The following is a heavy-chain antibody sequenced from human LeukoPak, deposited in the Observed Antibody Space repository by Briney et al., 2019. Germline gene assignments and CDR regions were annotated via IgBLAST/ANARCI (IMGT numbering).Heavy chain of an antibody. CDR2: IYYSGST. Sequence: LRLSCAASGFTFSSFTMTWVRQHPGKGLEWIGYIYYSGSTYYNPSLKSRVTISVDTSKNQFSLKLSSVTAADTAVYYCARENYYDSSGYYSYDYWGQGTLVTVSS. CDR3: ARENYYDSSGYYSYDY. CDR1: GFTFSSFT. J-gene: IGHJ4*02. D-gene: IGHD3-22*01. V-gene: IGHV4-31*02.